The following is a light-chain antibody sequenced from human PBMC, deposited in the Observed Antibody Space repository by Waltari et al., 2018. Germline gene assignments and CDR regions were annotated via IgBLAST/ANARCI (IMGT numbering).Light chain of an antibody. J-gene: IGKJ1*01. Sequence: ELVLTQSPGTLSLSLGERATLSCRASQSVSSSYLAWYQQKPGQAPSLLIYGASRWATGIPYRFSGSGSGTDFTLTISRLEPEDFAVYYCQQYGRSSWTFGQGTKVEIK. V-gene: IGKV3-20*01. CDR2: GAS. CDR1: QSVSSSY. CDR3: QQYGRSSWT.